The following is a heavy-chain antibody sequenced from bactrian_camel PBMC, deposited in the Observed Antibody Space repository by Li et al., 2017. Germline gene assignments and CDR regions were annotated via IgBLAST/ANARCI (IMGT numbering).Heavy chain of an antibody. V-gene: IGHV3-2*01. J-gene: IGHJ4*01. CDR3: ATDFDNLGPECY. CDR2: IYSDGSKT. Sequence: HVQLVESGGGLVQPGGSLRLSCAASEFRFSTYGMSWARQAPGKGLEWVSGIYSDGSKTLYADSVKGRFTISRDNVKNTLYLQMNSLRSEDTALYYCATDFDNLGPECYWGQGTQVTVS. CDR1: EFRFSTYG.